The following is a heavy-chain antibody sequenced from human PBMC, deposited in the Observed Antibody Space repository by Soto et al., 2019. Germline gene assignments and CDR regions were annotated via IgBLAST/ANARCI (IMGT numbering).Heavy chain of an antibody. D-gene: IGHD6-13*01. CDR3: TRDSGYSSSWYDYYYGMDV. CDR1: GFTFGDYA. Sequence: PGGSLRLSCTASGFTFGDYAMRWFREAPGKGLEWVGFIRSKAYGGTTEYAASVKGRFTISRDDSKSIAYLQMNSLKTEDTAVYYCTRDSGYSSSWYDYYYGMDVWGQGTTVTVSS. CDR2: IRSKAYGGTT. J-gene: IGHJ6*02. V-gene: IGHV3-49*03.